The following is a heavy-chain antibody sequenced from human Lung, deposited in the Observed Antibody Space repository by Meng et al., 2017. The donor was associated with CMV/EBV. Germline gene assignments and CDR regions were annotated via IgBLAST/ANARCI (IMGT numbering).Heavy chain of an antibody. V-gene: IGHV3-49*04. CDR3: TSCGFNCYLDY. Sequence: GESXKISCTVSGFSAGDSFMTWVRQAPGKGLEWVGFIRSKNSGGTTEYAASVKGRFTISRDESNSVAYLQMNSLGIEDTAVYYCTSCGFNCYLDYWGQGALATVSS. CDR2: IRSKNSGGTT. J-gene: IGHJ4*03. D-gene: IGHD2-21*01. CDR1: GFSAGDSF.